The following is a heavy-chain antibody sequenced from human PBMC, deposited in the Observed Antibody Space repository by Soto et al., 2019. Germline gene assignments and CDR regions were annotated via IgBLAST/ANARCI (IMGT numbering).Heavy chain of an antibody. CDR2: IYHSGST. V-gene: IGHV4-30-2*01. CDR3: ARSGGITMVRGVIGYYYYGMDV. J-gene: IGHJ6*02. D-gene: IGHD3-10*01. Sequence: SETLSLTCAVSGGSISSGGYSWSWIRQPPGKGLEWIGYIYHSGSTYYNPSLKSRVTISVDRSKNQFSLKLSSVTAADTAVYYCARSGGITMVRGVIGYYYYGMDVWGQGTTVTVSS. CDR1: GGSISSGGYS.